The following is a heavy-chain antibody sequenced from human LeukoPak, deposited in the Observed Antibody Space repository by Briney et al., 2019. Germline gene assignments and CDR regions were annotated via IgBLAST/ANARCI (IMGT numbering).Heavy chain of an antibody. CDR3: ARALAVPDY. Sequence: HSGGSLRLSCAASGFTFSSYAMHWVRQAPGKGLEWVTVISYDGSNKYYADSVKGRFTISRDNSKNTLYLQMNSLRAEDTAVYYCARALAVPDYWGQGTLVTVSS. D-gene: IGHD1-1*01. V-gene: IGHV3-30-3*01. CDR2: ISYDGSNK. CDR1: GFTFSSYA. J-gene: IGHJ4*02.